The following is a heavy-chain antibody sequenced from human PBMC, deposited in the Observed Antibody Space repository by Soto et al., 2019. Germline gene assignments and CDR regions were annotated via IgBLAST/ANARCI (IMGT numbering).Heavy chain of an antibody. Sequence: QVQLVESGGGVVQPGRSLRLSCAASGFPFTTYGMHWVREGPGKGLEWVAVISYDGSNKFYADSVKGRFTISRDNSKNTLYLQMNSLRPEDTALYYCLGGQYYFDYRGQGTLVIVSS. CDR3: LGGQYYFDY. V-gene: IGHV3-30*03. CDR1: GFPFTTYG. J-gene: IGHJ4*02. D-gene: IGHD3-10*01. CDR2: ISYDGSNK.